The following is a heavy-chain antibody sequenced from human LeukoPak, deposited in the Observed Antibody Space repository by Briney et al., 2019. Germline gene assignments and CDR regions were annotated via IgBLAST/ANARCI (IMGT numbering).Heavy chain of an antibody. J-gene: IGHJ6*03. D-gene: IGHD3-22*01. Sequence: GGSLRLSCTVSGFTFSSYSMNWVRQAPGKGLEWVSYISSSSSTIYYADSVKGRFTISRDNAKNSLYLQMNSLRAEDTAVYYCARDTETYDSSGYYYGHYYYYMDVWGKGTTVTVSS. V-gene: IGHV3-48*01. CDR2: ISSSSSTI. CDR3: ARDTETYDSSGYYYGHYYYYMDV. CDR1: GFTFSSYS.